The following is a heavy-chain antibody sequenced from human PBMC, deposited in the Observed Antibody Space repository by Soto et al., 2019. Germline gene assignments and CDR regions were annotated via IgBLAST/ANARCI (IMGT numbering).Heavy chain of an antibody. CDR2: ISTYNGNT. V-gene: IGHV1-18*04. CDR3: ARGLGTNGLDV. CDR1: GDRFTTYG. D-gene: IGHD7-27*01. Sequence: QVQLLQSGAEVKKPGASVKVSCKASGDRFTTYGITWVRLAPGQGLEWLGGISTYNGNTDYAHNLQDRVTMTTETSTRTAYMEVTSLTSDDTAVYYCARGLGTNGLDVWGQGTTVTVSS. J-gene: IGHJ6*02.